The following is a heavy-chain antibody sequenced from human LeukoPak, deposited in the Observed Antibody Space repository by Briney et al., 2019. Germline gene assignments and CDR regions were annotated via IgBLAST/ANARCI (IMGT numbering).Heavy chain of an antibody. CDR1: GGSISSYY. J-gene: IGHJ2*01. Sequence: PSETLSLTCTVSGGSISSYYWSWIRQPVGKGLEWIGRIYTSGSTNYNPSLKSRVTMSVDTSKNQFSLKLSSVTAADTAVYYCARDLLYYDFWSGHQFDLWGRGTLVTVSS. V-gene: IGHV4-4*07. CDR3: ARDLLYYDFWSGHQFDL. CDR2: IYTSGST. D-gene: IGHD3-3*01.